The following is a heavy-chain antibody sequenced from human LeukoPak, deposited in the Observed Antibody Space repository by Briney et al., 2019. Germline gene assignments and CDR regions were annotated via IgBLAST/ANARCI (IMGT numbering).Heavy chain of an antibody. CDR3: AKDSSSWFEYFQH. V-gene: IGHV3-30*18. CDR2: ISYDGSNK. J-gene: IGHJ1*01. Sequence: GGSLRLSCAASGFTFSSYGMHWVRQAPGKGLEWVAVISYDGSNKYYADSVKGRFTISRDNSKNTLYLQMNSLRAEDTAVYYCAKDSSSWFEYFQHWGQGTLVTVSS. D-gene: IGHD6-13*01. CDR1: GFTFSSYG.